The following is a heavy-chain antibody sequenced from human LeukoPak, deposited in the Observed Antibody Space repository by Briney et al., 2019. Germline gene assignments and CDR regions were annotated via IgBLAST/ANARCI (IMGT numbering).Heavy chain of an antibody. V-gene: IGHV4-30-4*08. J-gene: IGHJ6*03. CDR1: GGSISSGDYY. D-gene: IGHD1-26*01. Sequence: PSQTLSLTCTVSGGSISSGDYYWSWIRQPPGKGLEWIGYIYYSGSTNYNPSLKSRVTISVDTSKDQFSLKVSSVTAADTAVYYCARSGSSRYYYYMDVWGKGTTVTVSS. CDR3: ARSGSSRYYYYMDV. CDR2: IYYSGST.